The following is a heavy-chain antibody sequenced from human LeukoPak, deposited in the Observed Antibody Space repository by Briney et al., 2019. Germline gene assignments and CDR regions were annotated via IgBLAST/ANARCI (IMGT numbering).Heavy chain of an antibody. CDR1: GITFSSFG. Sequence: SGGSLRLSCAASGITFSSFGVHWVRQAPGKGLEWVAFIWYDGSNKYYADSVKGRFTISRDNSKNTLYLQMNSLRVEDTAVYYCARDGTVTAGPFDPWGQGTLVTVSS. J-gene: IGHJ5*02. CDR2: IWYDGSNK. D-gene: IGHD4-11*01. V-gene: IGHV3-33*01. CDR3: ARDGTVTAGPFDP.